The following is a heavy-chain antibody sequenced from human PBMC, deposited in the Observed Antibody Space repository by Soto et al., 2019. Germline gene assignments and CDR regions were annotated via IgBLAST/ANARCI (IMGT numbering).Heavy chain of an antibody. D-gene: IGHD2-2*01. CDR2: ISGSGGST. CDR3: AKGQYCSSTSCSNWFDP. Sequence: GGSLRLSCAASGFTFSSYAMSWVRQAPGKGLEWVSAISGSGGSTYYADSVKGRFTISRDNSKNTLYLQMNSLRAADTAVYYCAKGQYCSSTSCSNWFDPWGQGTLVTVSS. V-gene: IGHV3-23*01. CDR1: GFTFSSYA. J-gene: IGHJ5*02.